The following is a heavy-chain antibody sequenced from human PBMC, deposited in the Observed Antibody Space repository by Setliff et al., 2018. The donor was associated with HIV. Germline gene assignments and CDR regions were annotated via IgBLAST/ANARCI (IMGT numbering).Heavy chain of an antibody. Sequence: ETLSLTCAVSGYSISSGYYWGWIRQPPGKGLEWIGSIYHSGSTYYNPSLKSRVTISVDTSKNQFSLKLSSVTAADTAVYYCARDVMEYFGNYFDYWGQGALVTVSS. CDR3: ARDVMEYFGNYFDY. J-gene: IGHJ4*02. CDR1: GYSISSGYY. V-gene: IGHV4-38-2*02. CDR2: IYHSGST. D-gene: IGHD3-3*01.